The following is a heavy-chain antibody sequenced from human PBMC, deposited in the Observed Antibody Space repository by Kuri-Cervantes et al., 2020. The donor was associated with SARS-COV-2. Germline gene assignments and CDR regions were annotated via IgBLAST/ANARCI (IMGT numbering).Heavy chain of an antibody. J-gene: IGHJ6*02. CDR1: GGSFSGYY. V-gene: IGHV4-34*01. D-gene: IGHD3-16*01. Sequence: ESLKISCAAYGGSFSGYYWSWIRQPPGKGLEWIGEINHSGSTNYNPSLKSRVTIPVDTSKNQFSLKLSSVTAADTAVYYCARGRVYARRIYYYYYGMDVWGQGTTVTVSS. CDR2: INHSGST. CDR3: ARGRVYARRIYYYYYGMDV.